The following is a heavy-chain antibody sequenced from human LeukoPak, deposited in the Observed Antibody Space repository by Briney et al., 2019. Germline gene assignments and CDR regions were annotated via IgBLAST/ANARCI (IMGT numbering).Heavy chain of an antibody. CDR3: TRDWVRGHSYGLRAFDI. CDR2: IRSRAYGGTT. CDR1: GFTFGDYA. Sequence: GGSLRLSCTASGFTFGDYAMSWVRQAPGKGLEWVGFIRSRAYGGTTEYAASVKGRFTISRDDSKSIAYLQMNSLKTEDTAVYYCTRDWVRGHSYGLRAFDIWGQGTMVTVSS. J-gene: IGHJ3*02. V-gene: IGHV3-49*04. D-gene: IGHD5-18*01.